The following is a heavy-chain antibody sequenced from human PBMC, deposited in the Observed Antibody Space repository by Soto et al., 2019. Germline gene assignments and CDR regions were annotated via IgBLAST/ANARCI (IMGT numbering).Heavy chain of an antibody. D-gene: IGHD2-2*01. Sequence: GGSLRLSCAASGFTFSSYSMNWARQAPGKGLEWVSSISSSSSYIYYADSVKGRFTISRDNAKNSLYLQMNSLRAEDTAVYYCARIRRAASLYGMDVWGQGTTVTVSS. CDR1: GFTFSSYS. J-gene: IGHJ6*02. V-gene: IGHV3-21*01. CDR2: ISSSSSYI. CDR3: ARIRRAASLYGMDV.